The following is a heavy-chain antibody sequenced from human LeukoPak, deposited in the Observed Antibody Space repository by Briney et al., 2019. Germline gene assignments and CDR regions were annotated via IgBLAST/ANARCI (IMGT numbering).Heavy chain of an antibody. CDR2: ISGYNGDT. CDR3: ARDPTNTSGYYAYFDY. V-gene: IGHV1-18*04. CDR1: GYSFTRYF. Sequence: ASVKVSCKASGYSFTRYFIHWVRQAPGQGLEWMGWISGYNGDTHYAQNLQGRVTMTTDTSTSTAYMELRSLRSDDTAVYYCARDPTNTSGYYAYFDYWGQGTLVTVSS. D-gene: IGHD3-22*01. J-gene: IGHJ4*02.